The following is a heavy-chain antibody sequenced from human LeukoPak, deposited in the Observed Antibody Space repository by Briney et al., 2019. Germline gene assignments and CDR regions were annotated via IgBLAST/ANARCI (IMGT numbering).Heavy chain of an antibody. CDR1: GYTFTSYD. V-gene: IGHV1-69*06. J-gene: IGHJ5*02. CDR3: ASPGYSSSWYPYVGFDP. Sequence: GASVKVSCKASGYTFTSYDINWVRQATGQGLEWMGGIIPIFGTANYAQKFQGRVTITADKSTSTAYMELSSLRSEDTAAYYCASPGYSSSWYPYVGFDPWGQGTLVTVSS. D-gene: IGHD6-13*01. CDR2: IIPIFGTA.